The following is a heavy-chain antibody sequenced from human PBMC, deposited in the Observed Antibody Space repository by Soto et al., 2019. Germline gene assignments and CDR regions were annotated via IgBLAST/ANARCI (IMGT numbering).Heavy chain of an antibody. Sequence: GGSLRLSCSVSGFTFSSYAMYWVRQAPGKGLQYVSAISSNGVSTYYADSVKGRFTISRDNSKNTLYLQMSSLRAEDTALYFCVKAAYCSSTSCYAGDYFDYWSQGT. CDR3: VKAAYCSSTSCYAGDYFDY. D-gene: IGHD2-2*01. V-gene: IGHV3-64D*06. CDR2: ISSNGVST. J-gene: IGHJ4*02. CDR1: GFTFSSYA.